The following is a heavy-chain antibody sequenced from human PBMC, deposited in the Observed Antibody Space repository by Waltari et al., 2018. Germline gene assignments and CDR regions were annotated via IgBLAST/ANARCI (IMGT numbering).Heavy chain of an antibody. V-gene: IGHV3-21*04. D-gene: IGHD6-6*01. CDR1: GFTFSSYS. CDR2: ISSSSSYI. J-gene: IGHJ4*02. Sequence: EVQLVESGGGLVKPGGSLRLSCAASGFTFSSYSMNWVRQAPGKGLEWVSSISSSSSYIYYADSVKGRFTISRDNAKNALYLQMNSLRAEDTAVYYCAKSPYSSSSAFDYWGQGTLVTVSS. CDR3: AKSPYSSSSAFDY.